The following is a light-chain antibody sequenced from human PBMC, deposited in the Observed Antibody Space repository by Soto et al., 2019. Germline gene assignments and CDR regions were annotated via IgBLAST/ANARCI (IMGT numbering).Light chain of an antibody. Sequence: EIVLTQSPGTLSLSPGERATLSCRASQSVSNNYLAWYQQRPGQAPRLLIYGASSRATGIPDRFSGSGSGTDFTLTISRLEPEDFAVYYCHQYSSSTKTFGQGTKVDIK. CDR2: GAS. J-gene: IGKJ1*01. CDR3: HQYSSSTKT. CDR1: QSVSNNY. V-gene: IGKV3-20*01.